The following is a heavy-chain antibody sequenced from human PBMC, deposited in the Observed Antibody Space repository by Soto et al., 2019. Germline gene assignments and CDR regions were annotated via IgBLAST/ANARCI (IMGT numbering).Heavy chain of an antibody. D-gene: IGHD2-21*01. V-gene: IGHV4-39*01. J-gene: IGHJ6*02. Sequence: KTSETLSLTCSVSGGSIITSYYWAWIRQPPGKGLEWIGSIYYSGSTYYNPSLKSRVTIFVDTSQSQFSLILGSVTAADTAVYYCARHDWARFYGLDVWGQGTTVTVS. CDR2: IYYSGST. CDR3: ARHDWARFYGLDV. CDR1: GGSIITSYY.